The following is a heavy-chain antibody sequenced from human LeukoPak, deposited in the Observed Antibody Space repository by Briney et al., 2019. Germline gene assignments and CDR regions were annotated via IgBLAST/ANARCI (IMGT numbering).Heavy chain of an antibody. CDR1: GYTFTDYY. Sequence: GASVKVSCKASGYTFTDYYMHWVRQAPGQGLEWMGWINPNSGGTNYAQKFQGRVTMTRDTSISTAYMELSRLRSDDTAVYYCARELIKTYEVPFDPWGQGTLVTVSS. J-gene: IGHJ5*02. V-gene: IGHV1-2*02. CDR2: INPNSGGT. CDR3: ARELIKTYEVPFDP. D-gene: IGHD2-8*01.